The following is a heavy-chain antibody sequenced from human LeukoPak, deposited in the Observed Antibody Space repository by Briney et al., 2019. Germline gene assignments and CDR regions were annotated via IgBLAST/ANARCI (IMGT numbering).Heavy chain of an antibody. V-gene: IGHV4-4*02. J-gene: IGHJ4*02. CDR1: GGSITSTNC. CDR3: SRENGAFSPFGY. CDR2: VSLSRLT. Sequence: SETLSLTFGVSGGSITSTNCGSCVRQPPGQGREWIWEVSLSRLTTYNPALSSRVIMALDTWKNHISLHLTSVTAADTAVYYCSRENGAFSPFGYWGQGYLVTVLS. D-gene: IGHD2-8*01.